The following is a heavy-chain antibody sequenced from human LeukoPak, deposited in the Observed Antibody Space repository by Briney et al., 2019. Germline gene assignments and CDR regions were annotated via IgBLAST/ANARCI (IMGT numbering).Heavy chain of an antibody. CDR1: GFTFSSYA. CDR3: TRAGQPRDY. V-gene: IGHV3-73*01. CDR2: IRSKANSYAT. D-gene: IGHD3-10*01. J-gene: IGHJ4*02. Sequence: HPGGSLRLSCAASGFTFSSYAMSWVRQASGKGLEWVGRIRSKANSYATAYAASVKGRFTISRDDSKNTAYLQMNSLKTEDTAVYYCTRAGQPRDYWGQGTLVTVSS.